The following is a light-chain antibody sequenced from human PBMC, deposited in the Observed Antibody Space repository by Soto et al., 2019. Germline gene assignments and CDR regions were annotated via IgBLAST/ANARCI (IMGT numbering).Light chain of an antibody. CDR2: GAS. J-gene: IGKJ5*01. V-gene: IGKV3-15*01. CDR1: QSVSNN. CDR3: QQYNKWPPIT. Sequence: EIVMTQSPPTLSVSPGERVALSCRASQSVSNNLAWYQQKPGQAPRLLIFGASTRATGIPARFSGSGSGTEFTLTISSLQSEDFAVYYCQQYNKWPPITFGQGTRLEIK.